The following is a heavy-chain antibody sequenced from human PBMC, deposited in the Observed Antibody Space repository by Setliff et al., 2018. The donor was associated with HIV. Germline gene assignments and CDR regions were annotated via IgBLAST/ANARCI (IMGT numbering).Heavy chain of an antibody. Sequence: SETLSLTCTVSGGSMNIHYWSWIRQPPGKGLEWIGSIYYSGSTNYNPSLKSRVTISVDTSKNQFSLKLSSVTAADTAVYYCAREYYYGSGSSFDPWGQGTLVTVSS. D-gene: IGHD3-10*01. CDR2: IYYSGST. V-gene: IGHV4-59*11. CDR1: GGSMNIHY. J-gene: IGHJ5*02. CDR3: AREYYYGSGSSFDP.